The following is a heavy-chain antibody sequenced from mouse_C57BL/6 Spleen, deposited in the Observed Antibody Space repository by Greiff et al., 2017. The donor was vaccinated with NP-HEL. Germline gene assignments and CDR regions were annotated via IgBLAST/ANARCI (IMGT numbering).Heavy chain of an antibody. J-gene: IGHJ2*01. CDR2: INPSSGYT. D-gene: IGHD4-1*01. CDR1: GYTFTSYW. Sequence: QVQLQQSGAELAKPGASVKLSCKASGYTFTSYWMHWVQQRPGQGLEWIGYINPSSGYTKYTQKFKDKATLTADKSSSTAYMQLSSLTYEDSAVYYCARDWDADYFDYWGQGTTLTVSS. CDR3: ARDWDADYFDY. V-gene: IGHV1-7*01.